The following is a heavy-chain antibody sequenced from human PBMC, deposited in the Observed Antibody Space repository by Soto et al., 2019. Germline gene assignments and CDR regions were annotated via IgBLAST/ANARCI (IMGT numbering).Heavy chain of an antibody. V-gene: IGHV4-59*08. CDR3: ARFIYGSGEFDS. CDR2: IYYTGST. D-gene: IGHD3-10*01. Sequence: SETLSLTCTVSGVSISSYYWSWIRQPPGNGLERIGYIYYTGSTNYNPSLKSRVTISVDPSKNQFSLKLSSVTAADTAVYYCARFIYGSGEFDSWGQGTLVTVSS. J-gene: IGHJ4*02. CDR1: GVSISSYY.